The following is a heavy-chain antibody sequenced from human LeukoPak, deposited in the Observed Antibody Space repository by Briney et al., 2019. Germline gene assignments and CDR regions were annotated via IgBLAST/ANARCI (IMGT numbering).Heavy chain of an antibody. CDR2: ISSSSSYI. J-gene: IGHJ3*02. CDR1: GFTFSSYS. V-gene: IGHV3-21*01. CDR3: ARDLVAKDAFDI. D-gene: IGHD2-15*01. Sequence: GGSLRLSCAASGFTFSSYSMNWVRQAPGKGLEWVSSISSSSSYIYYADSVKGRFTISRDNAKNSLYLQMNSLRAEDTAVYYCARDLVAKDAFDIWGQGTMVSVSS.